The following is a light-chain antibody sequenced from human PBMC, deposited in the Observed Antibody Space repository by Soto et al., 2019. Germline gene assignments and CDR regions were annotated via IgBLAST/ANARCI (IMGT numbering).Light chain of an antibody. V-gene: IGKV3-20*01. CDR1: QSVGSSY. J-gene: IGKJ4*01. CDR2: GAS. CDR3: QQYGSSPLT. Sequence: EVVLTQSPGTLSLSLGERATLSCRASQSVGSSYLAWYQHKPGQAPRLLIYGASRRATGIPDRFSGSGSGKDFTLTISRLGLEDFAVYYCQQYGSSPLTFAGGTKVEIK.